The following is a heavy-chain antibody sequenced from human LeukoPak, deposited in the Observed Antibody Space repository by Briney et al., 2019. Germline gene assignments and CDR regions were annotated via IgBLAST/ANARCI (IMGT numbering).Heavy chain of an antibody. J-gene: IGHJ4*02. CDR1: GFTFSSYA. Sequence: GGSLRLSCAASGFTFSSYAMHWVRQAPGKGLEWVAVISYDGSNKYYADSVKGRFTISRDNSKNTLYLQMNSLRAEDTAVYYCARMVTGWELLTHFDYWGQGTLVTVSS. CDR3: ARMVTGWELLTHFDY. D-gene: IGHD1-26*01. CDR2: ISYDGSNK. V-gene: IGHV3-30*04.